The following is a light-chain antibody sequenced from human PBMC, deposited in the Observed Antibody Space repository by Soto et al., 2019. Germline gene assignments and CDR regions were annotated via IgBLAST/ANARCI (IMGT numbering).Light chain of an antibody. CDR3: TSYTSSSTYV. J-gene: IGLJ1*01. CDR1: SSDVGAYNY. CDR2: DVS. V-gene: IGLV2-14*01. Sequence: QSVLTQPASVSGSPGESITISCTGTSSDVGAYNYVSWYQQDPGKAPKLMIYDVSSRPSGVSNRFSGSKSGHTASLTISGLQAEDEDDYYCTSYTSSSTYVFGTGTKLTVL.